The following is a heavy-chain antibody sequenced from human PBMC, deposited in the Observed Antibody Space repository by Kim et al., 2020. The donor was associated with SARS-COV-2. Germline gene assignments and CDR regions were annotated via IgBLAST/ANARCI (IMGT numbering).Heavy chain of an antibody. CDR2: IKQDGSEK. CDR3: ARVRVGWPGDGFDY. Sequence: GGSLRLSCAASGFTFSSYWMSWVRQAPGKGLEWVANIKQDGSEKYYVDSVKGRFTISRDNAKNSLYLQMNSLRAEDTAVYYCARVRVGWPGDGFDYWGQGTLVTVSS. CDR1: GFTFSSYW. J-gene: IGHJ4*02. V-gene: IGHV3-7*03. D-gene: IGHD3-10*01.